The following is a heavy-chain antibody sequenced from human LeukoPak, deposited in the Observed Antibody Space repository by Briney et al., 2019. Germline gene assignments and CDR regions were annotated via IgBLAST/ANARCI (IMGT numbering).Heavy chain of an antibody. J-gene: IGHJ5*02. D-gene: IGHD6-19*01. CDR3: ARALAVAGTGGFDP. V-gene: IGHV3-74*01. CDR1: GFTFSSYW. Sequence: GGSLRLSCAASGFTFSSYWMHWVRHAPGKGLVWVSRINSDGSSTSYADSVKGRFTISRDNAKSTLYLQMNSLRAEDTAVYYCARALAVAGTGGFDPWGQGTLVTVSS. CDR2: INSDGSST.